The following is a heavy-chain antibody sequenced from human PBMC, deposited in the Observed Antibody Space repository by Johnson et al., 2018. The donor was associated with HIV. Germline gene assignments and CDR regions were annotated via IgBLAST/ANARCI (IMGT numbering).Heavy chain of an antibody. Sequence: VLLLESGGGLVQPGGSLRLSCAASGFTFSSYAMSWVRQAPGKGLEWVSAISGSGGSTYYADSVKGRFTISRDNSKNTLYLQMNSLRAEDTAVYYCAKSGLFVLVVYAPDVFDIWGQGTMVTVSS. J-gene: IGHJ3*02. CDR1: GFTFSSYA. V-gene: IGHV3-23*01. D-gene: IGHD2-8*02. CDR3: AKSGLFVLVVYAPDVFDI. CDR2: ISGSGGST.